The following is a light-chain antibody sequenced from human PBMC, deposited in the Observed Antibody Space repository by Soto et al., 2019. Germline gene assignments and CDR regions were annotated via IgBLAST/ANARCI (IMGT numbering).Light chain of an antibody. CDR3: QQYGSSVYT. CDR2: GVS. Sequence: EIVLTQSPGTLSLSPGERATLSCRASQSVNSSYLAWYHQKPGQAPRLLIYGVSSRATGIPDRFSGSGSGTDFTFTISRLEAEDLAVYYCQQYGSSVYTFGQGTKLEIK. J-gene: IGKJ2*01. V-gene: IGKV3-20*01. CDR1: QSVNSSY.